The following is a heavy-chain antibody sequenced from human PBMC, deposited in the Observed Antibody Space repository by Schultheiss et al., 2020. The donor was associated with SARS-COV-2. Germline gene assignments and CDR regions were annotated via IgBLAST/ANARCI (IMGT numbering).Heavy chain of an antibody. Sequence: GSLRLSCAASGFTVSSNYMNWVRQAPGKGLEWIGYIYNSGSTNYNPSLKSRVTISVDTSKNQFSLKLSSVTAADTAVYYCARQFWGFGDPLDYWGQGTLVTVSS. J-gene: IGHJ4*02. CDR1: GFTVSSNY. D-gene: IGHD3-10*01. CDR3: ARQFWGFGDPLDY. CDR2: IYNSGST. V-gene: IGHV4-59*08.